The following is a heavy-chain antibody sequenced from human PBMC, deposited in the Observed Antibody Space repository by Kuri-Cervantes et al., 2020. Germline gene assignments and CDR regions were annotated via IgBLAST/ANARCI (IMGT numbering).Heavy chain of an antibody. CDR1: GGTFSSYA. J-gene: IGHJ6*03. D-gene: IGHD2-8*02. CDR3: ASSQYCTGGVCPPLGQYYMDV. V-gene: IGHV1-69*06. CDR2: IIPLFRTP. Sequence: SVKVSCKASGGTFSSYAINWMRQAPGHGLEWMGAIIPLFRTPNYAQRFQGRVTITADISTYTAYMELSSLRSDDTAVYYCASSQYCTGGVCPPLGQYYMDVWGKGTTVTVSS.